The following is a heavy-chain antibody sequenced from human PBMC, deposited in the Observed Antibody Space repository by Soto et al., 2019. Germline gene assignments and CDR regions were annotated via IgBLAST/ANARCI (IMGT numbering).Heavy chain of an antibody. CDR2: IYPGDSKT. J-gene: IGHJ4*02. Sequence: GESLKISCKGSGFTFTNYWIAWVRQMPGKGLEWMGIIYPGDSKTRYSPSFQGQVTISADKSISTAFLQWSSLKASDTAMYYCARHPNYFDSSGYYYSDYWGQGTLVTVSS. D-gene: IGHD3-22*01. CDR3: ARHPNYFDSSGYYYSDY. CDR1: GFTFTNYW. V-gene: IGHV5-51*01.